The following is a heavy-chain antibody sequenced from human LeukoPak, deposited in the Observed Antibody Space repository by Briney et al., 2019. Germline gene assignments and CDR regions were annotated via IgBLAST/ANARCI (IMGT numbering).Heavy chain of an antibody. CDR3: ARGGSYYYDSGVYYPFDY. Sequence: ASVKVSCKASGYTFTSYGISWVRQAPGQGLEWMGWISVYNGNTNYAQKLQGRVTMTTDTSTNTAYMELRSPRSDDTAVYYCARGGSYYYDSGVYYPFDYWGQGTRVTVPS. D-gene: IGHD3-22*01. J-gene: IGHJ4*02. V-gene: IGHV1-18*01. CDR1: GYTFTSYG. CDR2: ISVYNGNT.